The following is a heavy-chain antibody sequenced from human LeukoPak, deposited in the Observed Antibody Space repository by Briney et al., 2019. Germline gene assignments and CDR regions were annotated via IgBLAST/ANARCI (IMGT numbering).Heavy chain of an antibody. J-gene: IGHJ4*02. D-gene: IGHD5-12*01. CDR2: INHSGST. V-gene: IGHV4-34*01. Sequence: SETLSLTCAVYGGSFRGYYWSWIRQPPGKGLEWIGEINHSGSTNYNPSLKSRVTISVDTSKNQFSLKLSSVTAADTAVYYCATIRYSGYDFQFDYWGQGTLVTVSS. CDR3: ATIRYSGYDFQFDY. CDR1: GGSFRGYY.